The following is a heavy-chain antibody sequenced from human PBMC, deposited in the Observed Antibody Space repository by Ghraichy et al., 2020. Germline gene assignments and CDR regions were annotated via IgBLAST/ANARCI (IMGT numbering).Heavy chain of an antibody. J-gene: IGHJ6*02. Sequence: SQTLSLTCTVSGGSISSYYWSWIRQPPGKGLEWIGYIYYSGSTNYNPSLKSRVTISVDTSKNQFSLKLSSVTAADTAVYYCARGYCSSTSCYAGDYGMDVWGQGTTVTVSS. D-gene: IGHD2-2*01. CDR3: ARGYCSSTSCYAGDYGMDV. CDR1: GGSISSYY. CDR2: IYYSGST. V-gene: IGHV4-59*01.